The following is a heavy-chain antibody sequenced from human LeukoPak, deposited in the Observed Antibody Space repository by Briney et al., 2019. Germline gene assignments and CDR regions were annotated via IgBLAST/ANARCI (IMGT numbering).Heavy chain of an antibody. Sequence: QASETLSLTCAVYGGSFSGYYWSWIRQPPGKGLEWIGEINHSGSTNYNPSLKSRVTISVDTSKNQFSLKLSSVTAADTAVYYCAGSYSNYPIDYWGQGTLVTVSS. CDR2: INHSGST. V-gene: IGHV4-34*01. CDR3: AGSYSNYPIDY. D-gene: IGHD4-11*01. CDR1: GGSFSGYY. J-gene: IGHJ4*02.